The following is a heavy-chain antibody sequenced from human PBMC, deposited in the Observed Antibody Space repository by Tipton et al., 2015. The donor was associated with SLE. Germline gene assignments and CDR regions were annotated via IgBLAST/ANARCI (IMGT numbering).Heavy chain of an antibody. J-gene: IGHJ5*02. CDR1: GFTFSSYA. D-gene: IGHD3-3*01. V-gene: IGHV3-30*04. CDR3: ASLLRFLERFDP. CDR2: ISYDGSNK. Sequence: RSLRLSCAASGFTFSSYAMHWVRQAPGKGLEWVAVISYDGSNKYYADSVQGRFTISRDNSKNTLYLQMNSLRAEDTAVYYCASLLRFLERFDPWGQGTLVTVSS.